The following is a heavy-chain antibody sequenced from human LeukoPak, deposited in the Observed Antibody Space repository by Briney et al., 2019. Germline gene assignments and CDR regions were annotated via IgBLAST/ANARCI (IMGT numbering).Heavy chain of an antibody. V-gene: IGHV3-21*01. J-gene: IGHJ4*02. CDR3: ARGSGAAAY. CDR1: GFPFSSYT. CDR2: ITSSSGYI. D-gene: IGHD2-15*01. Sequence: GGSLRLSCAASGFPFSSYTMNRVRQTPGKGLEWISSITSSSGYIYSADSAKGRFTISRDNAKNSLYLEMNSLRVEDTAVYYCARGSGAAAYWGQGTLVTVSS.